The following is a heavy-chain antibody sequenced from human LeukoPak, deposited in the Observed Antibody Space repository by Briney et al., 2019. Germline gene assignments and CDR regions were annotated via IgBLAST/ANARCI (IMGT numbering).Heavy chain of an antibody. CDR2: INLDGSVR. CDR1: GFTFSGYW. J-gene: IGHJ4*02. V-gene: IGHV3-7*01. CDR3: ATSDDSSGSD. Sequence: PGGSLRLSCASSGFTFSGYWMSWVRQAPGKGLKWVANINLDGSVRHYVDSARGRFTISRDNAKNSLYLQMNSLRAEDTALYYCATSDDSSGSDWGQGTLVTVSS. D-gene: IGHD3-22*01.